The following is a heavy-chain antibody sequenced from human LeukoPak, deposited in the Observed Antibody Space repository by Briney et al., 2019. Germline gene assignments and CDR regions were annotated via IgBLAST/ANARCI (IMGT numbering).Heavy chain of an antibody. CDR2: IYTSGST. Sequence: SGTLSLTCTVSGGSISSYYWSWIRQPAGKGLEWIGRIYTSGSTNYNPSLKSRVTMSVDTSKNQFSLKLSSVTAADTAVYYCARETRDGYTYYYYGMDVWGQGTTVTVSS. J-gene: IGHJ6*02. CDR3: ARETRDGYTYYYYGMDV. D-gene: IGHD5-12*01. CDR1: GGSISSYY. V-gene: IGHV4-4*07.